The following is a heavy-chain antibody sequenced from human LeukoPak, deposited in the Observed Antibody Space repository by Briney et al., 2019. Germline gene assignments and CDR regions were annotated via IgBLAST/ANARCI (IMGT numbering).Heavy chain of an antibody. V-gene: IGHV4-31*03. CDR2: IYYSGST. D-gene: IGHD3-10*01. CDR3: AGGGGPGSYPFDY. J-gene: IGHJ4*02. Sequence: SETLSLTCTVSGGPISSGGSYWNWIRQHPGKGLEWIGYIYYSGSTYYNPSLKSRVTISVDTSKNQFSLKLSSVTAADAAVYYCAGGGGPGSYPFDYWGQGTLVTVSS. CDR1: GGPISSGGSY.